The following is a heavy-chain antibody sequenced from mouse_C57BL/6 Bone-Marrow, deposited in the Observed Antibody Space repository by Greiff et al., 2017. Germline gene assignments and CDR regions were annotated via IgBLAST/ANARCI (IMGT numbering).Heavy chain of an antibody. J-gene: IGHJ2*01. Sequence: ESGPELVKPGASVKISCKASGYAFSSSWMNWVKQRPGKGLEWIGRIYPGDGDTNYNGKFKGKATLTADKSSSTAYMQLSSLTSEDSAVYFCARRKDSLYYFDYWGQGTTLTVSS. CDR1: GYAFSSSW. CDR2: IYPGDGDT. CDR3: ARRKDSLYYFDY. V-gene: IGHV1-82*01. D-gene: IGHD3-2*01.